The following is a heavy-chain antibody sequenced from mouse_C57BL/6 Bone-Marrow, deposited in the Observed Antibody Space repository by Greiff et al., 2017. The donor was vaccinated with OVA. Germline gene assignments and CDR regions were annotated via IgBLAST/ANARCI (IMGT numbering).Heavy chain of an antibody. D-gene: IGHD2-4*01. Sequence: EVKLQESGGGLVKPGGSLKLSCAASGFTFSSYAMSWVRQTPEKRLEWVATISDGGSYTYYPDNVKGRFTISRDNAKNNLYLQMSHLKSEDTAMYYCARDYDYDVGYFDYWGQGTTLTVSS. V-gene: IGHV5-4*01. CDR2: ISDGGSYT. J-gene: IGHJ2*01. CDR1: GFTFSSYA. CDR3: ARDYDYDVGYFDY.